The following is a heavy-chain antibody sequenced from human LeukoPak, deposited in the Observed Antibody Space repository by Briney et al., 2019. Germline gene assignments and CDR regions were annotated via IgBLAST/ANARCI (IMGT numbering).Heavy chain of an antibody. CDR2: IYYSGST. CDR1: GGSISSNY. V-gene: IGHV4-59*01. CDR3: AREQGIVVGSNWFDP. J-gene: IGHJ5*02. D-gene: IGHD3-22*01. Sequence: SETLSLTCTVSGGSISSNYWSWIRQPPGKGLEWVGYIYYSGSTNYNPSLKSRVTISVDTSKNQFSLKLSSVAAADTAVYYCAREQGIVVGSNWFDPWGQGTLVTVSS.